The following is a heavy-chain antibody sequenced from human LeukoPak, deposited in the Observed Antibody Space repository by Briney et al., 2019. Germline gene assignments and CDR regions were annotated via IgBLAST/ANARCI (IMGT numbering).Heavy chain of an antibody. D-gene: IGHD2-2*01. CDR2: ISEDGSST. V-gene: IGHV3-74*01. CDR3: VKGGDVAVVPAAGPYYAMDV. Sequence: PGGSLRLSCAASGFTFSSYWMHWVRQAPGKGLVWVSRISEDGSSTYYADSVKGRFTISRDNSKNTVFLQMNSLSADDTATYYCVKGGDVAVVPAAGPYYAMDVWGQGTTVTVSS. CDR1: GFTFSSYW. J-gene: IGHJ6*02.